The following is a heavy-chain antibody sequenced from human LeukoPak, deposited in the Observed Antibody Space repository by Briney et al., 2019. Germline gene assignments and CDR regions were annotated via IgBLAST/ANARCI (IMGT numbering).Heavy chain of an antibody. D-gene: IGHD3-3*01. V-gene: IGHV4-31*02. CDR2: IYYSGST. CDR1: GGCISSVYFY. Sequence: SGTLSFTCTVSGGCISSVYFYWSWIRQHPGKGLEWIGYIYYSGSTYYNPSLQSRVTLDTSKNQFSLKLSSVTAADTAVYYCASYFWSGYYTYYFDYWGQGILVTVSS. CDR3: ASYFWSGYYTYYFDY. J-gene: IGHJ4*02.